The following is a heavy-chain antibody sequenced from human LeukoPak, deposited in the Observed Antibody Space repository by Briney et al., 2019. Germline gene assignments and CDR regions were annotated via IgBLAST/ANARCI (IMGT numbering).Heavy chain of an antibody. CDR2: ISYDGSNK. J-gene: IGHJ4*02. CDR1: GFTFSSYG. V-gene: IGHV3-30*18. D-gene: IGHD2-15*01. Sequence: QPGGSLRLSCAASGFTFSSYGMHWVRQAPGKGLEWVAVISYDGSNKYYADSVKGRFTISRDNSKNTLYLQMNSLRAEDTAVYHCANGWSPDYWGRGTLVTVSS. CDR3: ANGWSPDY.